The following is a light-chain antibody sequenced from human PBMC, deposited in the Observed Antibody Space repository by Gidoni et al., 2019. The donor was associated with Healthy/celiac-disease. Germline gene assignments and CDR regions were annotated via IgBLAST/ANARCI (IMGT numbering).Light chain of an antibody. CDR3: QQSYRTPPYT. J-gene: IGKJ2*01. CDR1: QSISSY. V-gene: IGKV1-39*01. Sequence: DIQMTQSPSSLSASVGDRVTITCRASQSISSYLNWYQQKPGKAPKLLIYAASSLKSGVPSRFSGSGSGTDFTLTISSLQPEDFATYYCQQSYRTPPYTFXXXTKLEIK. CDR2: AAS.